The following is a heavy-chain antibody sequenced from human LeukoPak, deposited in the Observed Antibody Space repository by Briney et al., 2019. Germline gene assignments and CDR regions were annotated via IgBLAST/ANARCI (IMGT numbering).Heavy chain of an antibody. V-gene: IGHV1-69*05. D-gene: IGHD3-3*01. CDR1: GGTFSSYA. J-gene: IGHJ6*03. Sequence: ASVKVSCKASGGTFSSYAISWVRQAPGQGLEWMGGIIPIFGAANYAQKFQGRVTITTDEYTSTAYMELSSLRSEDTAVYYCARGPTIFGVVSYYYYMDVWGKGTTVTVSS. CDR2: IIPIFGAA. CDR3: ARGPTIFGVVSYYYYMDV.